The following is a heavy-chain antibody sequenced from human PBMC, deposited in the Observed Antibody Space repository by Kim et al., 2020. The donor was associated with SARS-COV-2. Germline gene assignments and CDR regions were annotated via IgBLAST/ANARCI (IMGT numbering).Heavy chain of an antibody. D-gene: IGHD3-3*01. CDR1: GGSFSGYY. CDR3: ARGGSRVRFLEWLYWFDP. CDR2: INHSGST. Sequence: SETLSLTCAVYGGSFSGYYWSWIRQPPGKGLEWIGEINHSGSTNYNPSLKSRVTISVDTSKNQFSLKLSSVTAADTAVYYCARGGSRVRFLEWLYWFDPWGQGTLVTVSS. J-gene: IGHJ5*02. V-gene: IGHV4-34*01.